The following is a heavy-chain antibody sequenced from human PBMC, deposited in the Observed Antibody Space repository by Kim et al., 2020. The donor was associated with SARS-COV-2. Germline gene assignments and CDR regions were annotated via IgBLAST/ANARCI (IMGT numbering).Heavy chain of an antibody. CDR1: GGSIYSYY. V-gene: IGHV4-59*08. D-gene: IGHD6-13*01. J-gene: IGHJ4*02. CDR3: ARLHSSWYRGGENYFDY. CDR2: IYYSGNT. Sequence: SETLSLTCTVSGGSIYSYYWSWIRQPPGKGLEWIGYIYYSGNTNYNPSLKSRVTISVDTSKNQFSLKLSSVPAADTALYYCARLHSSWYRGGENYFDYWGQGTLVTVSS.